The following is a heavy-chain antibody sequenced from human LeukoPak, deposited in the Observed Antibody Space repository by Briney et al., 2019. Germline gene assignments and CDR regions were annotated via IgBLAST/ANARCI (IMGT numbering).Heavy chain of an antibody. CDR3: ARLGGYQLPRQTYKYHPLDV. Sequence: KTSETLSLTCCVSGASLTRPTDYQWSCIRQPPGMERELLGSLFSTGSATLNPSHKSRVTMSLDTSKSQFSLKLTSVTAADTAVYYCARLGGYQLPRQTYKYHPLDVWGQGTTVTVSS. V-gene: IGHV4-61*01. CDR2: LFSTGSA. CDR1: GASLTRPTDY. J-gene: IGHJ6*02. D-gene: IGHD2-2*01.